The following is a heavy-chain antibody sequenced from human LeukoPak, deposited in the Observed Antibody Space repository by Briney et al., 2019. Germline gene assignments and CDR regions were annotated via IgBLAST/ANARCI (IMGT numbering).Heavy chain of an antibody. CDR2: ISSNGGST. Sequence: SGGSLRLSCSASGFTFSTYAMHWVRQAPGKGLESVSTISSNGGSTYYADSVKGRFTISRDNSMNTLYLQMSSLTAEDTAVYYGLKDPNNATGYWGQGTLVT. D-gene: IGHD1-14*01. CDR1: GFTFSTYA. V-gene: IGHV3-64D*09. J-gene: IGHJ4*02. CDR3: LKDPNNATGY.